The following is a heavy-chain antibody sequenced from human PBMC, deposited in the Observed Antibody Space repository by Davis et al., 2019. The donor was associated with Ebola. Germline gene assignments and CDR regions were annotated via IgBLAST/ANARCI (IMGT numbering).Heavy chain of an antibody. J-gene: IGHJ4*02. Sequence: SVKVSCKASGGTFSSYAISWVRQAPGQGLEWMGGIIPIFGTANYAQKFQGRVTITADESTSTAYMELSSLRSEDTAVYYCASAARRDCSGGSCYSGAFDYWGQGTLVTVSS. CDR1: GGTFSSYA. D-gene: IGHD2-15*01. V-gene: IGHV1-69*13. CDR2: IIPIFGTA. CDR3: ASAARRDCSGGSCYSGAFDY.